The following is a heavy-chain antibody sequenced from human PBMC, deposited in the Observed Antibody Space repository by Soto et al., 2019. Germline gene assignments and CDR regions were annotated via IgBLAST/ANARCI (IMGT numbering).Heavy chain of an antibody. CDR1: GGSFSGYY. D-gene: IGHD3-22*01. Sequence: SETLSLTCAVYGGSFSGYYLSWILLPPGNGLEWIGEIKQSGTTNYNPSLKSPVTISVDTSKNQFSLKLSSVTAADTAVYYRARVRGMYYYDRSGYTPDYWGQGTLVTVS. CDR2: IKQSGTT. V-gene: IGHV4-34*01. CDR3: ARVRGMYYYDRSGYTPDY. J-gene: IGHJ4*02.